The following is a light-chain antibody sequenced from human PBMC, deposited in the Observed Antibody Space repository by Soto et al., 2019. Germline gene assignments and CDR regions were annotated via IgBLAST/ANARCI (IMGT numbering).Light chain of an antibody. CDR3: QQYNSYPLT. CDR1: QGIGST. J-gene: IGKJ4*01. CDR2: DAS. Sequence: IVMTQSPATLSVSPGERATLSCRASQGIGSTLAWYQQKPGQTPRLLIYDASTRATGIPARFSGIGSGTDFTLTIRSVQPEDFATYYCQQYNSYPLTFGGGTKVDIK. V-gene: IGKV3-15*01.